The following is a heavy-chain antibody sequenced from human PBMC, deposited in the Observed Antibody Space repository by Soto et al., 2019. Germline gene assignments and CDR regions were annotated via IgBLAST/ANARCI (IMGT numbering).Heavy chain of an antibody. V-gene: IGHV4-34*01. CDR3: ARGDFGVATDYYYYGRDV. CDR2: INHSGST. D-gene: IGHD3-3*01. J-gene: IGHJ6*02. CDR1: GGSFSGYY. Sequence: PSETLSLTCAVYGGSFSGYYWSWIRQPPGKGLEWIGEINHSGSTNYNPSLKSRVTISVDTSKNQFSLKLSSVTAADTAVYYFARGDFGVATDYYYYGRDVWGQGTTVTVSS.